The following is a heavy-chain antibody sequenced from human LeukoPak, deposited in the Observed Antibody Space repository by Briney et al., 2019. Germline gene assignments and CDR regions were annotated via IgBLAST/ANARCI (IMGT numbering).Heavy chain of an antibody. CDR1: GGSFSGYY. V-gene: IGHV4-34*01. CDR3: ARGPRRYCSSTSCSNNWFDP. J-gene: IGHJ5*02. D-gene: IGHD2-2*01. Sequence: PSETLSLTCAVYGGSFSGYYWSWIRQPPGKGLEWIGEINHSGSTNYNPSLKSRVTISVDTSKNQFSLKLSSVTAADTAVYYCARGPRRYCSSTSCSNNWFDPWGQGTLVTVSS. CDR2: INHSGST.